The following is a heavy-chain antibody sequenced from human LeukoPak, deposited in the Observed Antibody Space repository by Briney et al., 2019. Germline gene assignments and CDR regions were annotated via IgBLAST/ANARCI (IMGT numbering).Heavy chain of an antibody. V-gene: IGHV1-2*02. J-gene: IGHJ4*02. Sequence: ASVKVSCKASGYTFTGYYMHWVRQAPGQGLEWMGWINPDSGDTNYAQTFQGRVTVTRDTSIRTVYLELSRLRSDDTAVYYCARDPSTVTTGHLDYWGQGTLVTVSS. CDR1: GYTFTGYY. CDR3: ARDPSTVTTGHLDY. CDR2: INPDSGDT. D-gene: IGHD4-17*01.